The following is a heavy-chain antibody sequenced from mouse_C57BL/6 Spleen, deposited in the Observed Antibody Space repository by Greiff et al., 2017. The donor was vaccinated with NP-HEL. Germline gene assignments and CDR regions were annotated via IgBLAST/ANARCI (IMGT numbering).Heavy chain of an antibody. V-gene: IGHV1-42*01. CDR1: GYSFTGYY. Sequence: EVQLQESGPELVKPGASVKISCKASGYSFTGYYMNWVKQSPEKSLEWIGEINPSTGGTTYNQKFKAKATLTVDKSSSTAYMQLKSLTSEDSAVYYCARLYGVYAMDYWGQGTSVTVSS. CDR3: ARLYGVYAMDY. D-gene: IGHD1-1*02. CDR2: INPSTGGT. J-gene: IGHJ4*01.